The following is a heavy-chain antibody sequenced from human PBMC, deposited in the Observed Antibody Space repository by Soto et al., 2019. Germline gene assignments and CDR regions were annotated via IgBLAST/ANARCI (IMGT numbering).Heavy chain of an antibody. J-gene: IGHJ6*02. CDR3: ARDQGYCSGGSCYSGNYYYYYGMDV. D-gene: IGHD2-15*01. V-gene: IGHV3-33*01. Sequence: GGSLRLSCAASGFTFSSYGMHWVRQAPGEGLEWVAVIWYDGSNKYYADSVKGRFTISRDNSKNTLYLQMNSLRAEDTAVYYCARDQGYCSGGSCYSGNYYYYYGMDVWGQGTTVTVSS. CDR2: IWYDGSNK. CDR1: GFTFSSYG.